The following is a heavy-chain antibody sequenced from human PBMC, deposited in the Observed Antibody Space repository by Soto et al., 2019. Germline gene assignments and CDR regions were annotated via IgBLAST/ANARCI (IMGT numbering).Heavy chain of an antibody. J-gene: IGHJ5*02. Sequence: SETLSLTCTLSGGSISSYYWSWIRQPPGKGLEWIGYIYYSGSTNYNPSLKSRVTISVDTSKNQFSLKLSSVTAADTAVYYCARGGSYCSGGSRYSVIFDPWGQGTLVTVSS. CDR3: ARGGSYCSGGSRYSVIFDP. CDR2: IYYSGST. CDR1: GGSISSYY. D-gene: IGHD2-15*01. V-gene: IGHV4-59*01.